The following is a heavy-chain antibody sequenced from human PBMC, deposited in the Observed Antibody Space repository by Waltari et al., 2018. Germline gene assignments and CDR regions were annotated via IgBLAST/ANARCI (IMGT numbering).Heavy chain of an antibody. CDR1: GSSITNYY. Sequence: QVQLQESGPGLVKPSETLSLTCSVSGSSITNYYWSWVRQTAGRELDWIGRIHGSGRTTYNPSLQSRVTMSADTSENKLSLRLTSVTAADTAVYFCARGDVLNWFDPWGQGIQVTVAS. J-gene: IGHJ5*02. D-gene: IGHD3-16*01. CDR3: ARGDVLNWFDP. CDR2: IHGSGRT. V-gene: IGHV4-4*07.